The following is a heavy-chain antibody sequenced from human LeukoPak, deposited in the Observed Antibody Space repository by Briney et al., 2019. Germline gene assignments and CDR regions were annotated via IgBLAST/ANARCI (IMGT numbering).Heavy chain of an antibody. V-gene: IGHV4-59*08. CDR1: GGSISSYY. Sequence: SETLSLTCTVSGGSISSYYWSWIRQPPGKGLEWIGCMYYSGSTTYSPSLKSRVTISVDTSKKQFSLKLSSVTAADTAVYYCARHRGAYCSGGTCYSSYYFDSWGQGTLVTVSS. D-gene: IGHD2-15*01. CDR2: MYYSGST. CDR3: ARHRGAYCSGGTCYSSYYFDS. J-gene: IGHJ4*02.